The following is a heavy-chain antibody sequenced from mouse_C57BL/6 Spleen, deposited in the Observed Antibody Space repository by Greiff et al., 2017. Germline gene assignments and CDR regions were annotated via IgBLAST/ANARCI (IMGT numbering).Heavy chain of an antibody. D-gene: IGHD2-3*01. Sequence: VQLQQSDAELVKPGASVKISCKVSGYTFTDHTIHWMKQRPEQGLEWIGYIYPRDGSTKYNETFKGKATLTADKSSSTAYMQLNSLTSEDSAVYFCARYYDGYPAWFAYWGQGTLVTVSA. CDR1: GYTFTDHT. CDR3: ARYYDGYPAWFAY. V-gene: IGHV1-78*01. CDR2: IYPRDGST. J-gene: IGHJ3*01.